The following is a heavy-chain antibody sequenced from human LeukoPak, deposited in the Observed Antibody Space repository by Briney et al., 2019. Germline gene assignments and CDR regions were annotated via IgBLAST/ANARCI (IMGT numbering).Heavy chain of an antibody. D-gene: IGHD5-12*01. V-gene: IGHV3-15*01. Sequence: GGSLRLSCAASGFTFSNAWMSWVRQAPGKGREWVGRIKSKTDGGTTDYAAPVKGRFTISRDDSKNTLCLQMNSLKTDDTAVYYCTTLLPYSGYDWDYFAYWGQGTLVTVSS. J-gene: IGHJ4*02. CDR1: GFTFSNAW. CDR3: TTLLPYSGYDWDYFAY. CDR2: IKSKTDGGTT.